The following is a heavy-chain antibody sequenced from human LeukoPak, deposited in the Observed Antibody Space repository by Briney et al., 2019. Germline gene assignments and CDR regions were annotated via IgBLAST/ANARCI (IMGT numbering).Heavy chain of an antibody. CDR1: AFSFSSYA. V-gene: IGHV3-23*01. Sequence: PGGSLRLSCAASAFSFSSYAMSWVRQAPGKGLEWLSAISGSGASTYYADSVKGRFTISRDNSKNTLYLQMNSLRAEDTAVYYCAKDFHFNNYWGQGTLVTVSS. J-gene: IGHJ4*02. CDR2: ISGSGAST. D-gene: IGHD2/OR15-2a*01. CDR3: AKDFHFNNY.